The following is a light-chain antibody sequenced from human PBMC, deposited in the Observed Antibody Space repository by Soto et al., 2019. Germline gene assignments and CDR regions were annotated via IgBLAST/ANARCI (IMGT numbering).Light chain of an antibody. J-gene: IGKJ4*01. CDR1: QSVSSSY. CDR3: QQYGSSPPT. V-gene: IGKV3-20*01. CDR2: GSS. Sequence: EIVLTQSPGTLSLSPGERATLSCRASQSVSSSYLAWYQRKPGQAPRLLIYGSSSRATGIPDRFSGSGSGTDFTLTISRLEPEDFAVYYCQQYGSSPPTVGGGTKVEIK.